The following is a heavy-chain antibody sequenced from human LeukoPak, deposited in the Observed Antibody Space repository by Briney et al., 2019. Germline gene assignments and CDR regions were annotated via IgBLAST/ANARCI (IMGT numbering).Heavy chain of an antibody. V-gene: IGHV3-64*01. J-gene: IGHJ4*02. Sequence: GGSLRLSCAASGFTFSSYAMHWVRQAPGKGLEYVSAISSNGGSTYYANSVKGRFTISRDNSKNTLYLQMGSLRVEDMAVYYCARASSGWYGYWGQGTLVTVSS. D-gene: IGHD6-19*01. CDR1: GFTFSSYA. CDR3: ARASSGWYGY. CDR2: ISSNGGST.